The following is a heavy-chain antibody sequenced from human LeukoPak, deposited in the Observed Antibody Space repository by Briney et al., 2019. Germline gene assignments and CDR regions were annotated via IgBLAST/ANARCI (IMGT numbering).Heavy chain of an antibody. CDR1: GYTFTSYG. Sequence: ASVKVSCKASGYTFTSYGIRWVRQAPGQGREWMGWISAYNGNTKYAQKLQGRVTMTTDTSASTAYMELRRLSSDDTAVYYCARETNTAFDICGQGTMVTVSS. CDR2: ISAYNGNT. V-gene: IGHV1-18*01. J-gene: IGHJ3*02. CDR3: ARETNTAFDI.